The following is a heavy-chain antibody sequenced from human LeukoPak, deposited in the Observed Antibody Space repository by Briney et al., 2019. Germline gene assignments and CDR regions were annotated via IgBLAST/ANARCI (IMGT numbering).Heavy chain of an antibody. J-gene: IGHJ5*02. Sequence: GGSLRLSCAASGFTLSSYGMRWVRQAPGKGREWVAFIRYDGSNKYYADSVKGRFPISRDNSKNTLYLQMTSLRAEDTAVYYCAKHKYSRSPAWFDPWGQGTLVTVSS. CDR3: AKHKYSRSPAWFDP. CDR2: IRYDGSNK. D-gene: IGHD6-6*01. V-gene: IGHV3-30*02. CDR1: GFTLSSYG.